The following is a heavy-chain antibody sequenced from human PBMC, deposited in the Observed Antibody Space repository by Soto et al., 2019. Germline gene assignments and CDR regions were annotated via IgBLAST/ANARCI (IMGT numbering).Heavy chain of an antibody. V-gene: IGHV3-23*01. Sequence: EVQLLESGGGLVQPGGSLRLSCAASGFTFISYAMSWVRQAPGKGLEWVSAISGSGGSTYYADSVKGRFTISRDNSKNTLYLQMNSLRAEDTAVYYCAKYLLVAGHYFDYWGQGTLVTVSS. J-gene: IGHJ4*02. CDR3: AKYLLVAGHYFDY. CDR2: ISGSGGST. CDR1: GFTFISYA. D-gene: IGHD6-19*01.